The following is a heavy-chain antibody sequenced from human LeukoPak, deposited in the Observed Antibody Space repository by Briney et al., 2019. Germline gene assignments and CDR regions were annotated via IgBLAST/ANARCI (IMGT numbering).Heavy chain of an antibody. CDR2: IYTCNSDT. V-gene: IGHV5-51*01. D-gene: IGHD4-23*01. CDR3: ARTAKGTVGGVWYFDR. J-gene: IGHJ2*01. CDR1: GYSLSTYW. Sequence: GESLKIPCQGSGYSLSTYWIRWVRQLPGNSLEWMGIIYTCNSDTRYNPSFQGQVTISADKSISTAYLQWSSLMSSDTALYYCARTAKGTVGGVWYFDRWGRGSLVTVSS.